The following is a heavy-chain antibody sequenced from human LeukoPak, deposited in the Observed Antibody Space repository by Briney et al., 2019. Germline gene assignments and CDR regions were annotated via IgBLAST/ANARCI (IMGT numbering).Heavy chain of an antibody. D-gene: IGHD5-12*01. CDR3: AKDHGRLPTRFDY. J-gene: IGHJ4*02. CDR2: IYSGGDT. V-gene: IGHV3-53*01. CDR1: GFTVSSNF. Sequence: GGSLRLSCAASGFTVSSNFMSWVRQAPGKGLEWASVIYSGGDTYYADSVKGRFTISRDNSKNTLYLQMNSLRAEDTAVYYCAKDHGRLPTRFDYWGQGTLVTVSS.